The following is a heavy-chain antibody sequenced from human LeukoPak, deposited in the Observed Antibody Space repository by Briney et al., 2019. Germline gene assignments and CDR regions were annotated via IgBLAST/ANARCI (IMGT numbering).Heavy chain of an antibody. CDR2: INPNSGDT. V-gene: IGHV1-2*06. Sequence: ASVKVSCKASGYTFTGYYVHWVRQAPGRGLEWMGRINPNSGDTNYAQKFQGRVTMTRDTSISTAYMELSRLRSDDTAVYYCARDYCGGDCFPDYWGQGTLVTVSS. D-gene: IGHD2-21*02. CDR1: GYTFTGYY. CDR3: ARDYCGGDCFPDY. J-gene: IGHJ4*02.